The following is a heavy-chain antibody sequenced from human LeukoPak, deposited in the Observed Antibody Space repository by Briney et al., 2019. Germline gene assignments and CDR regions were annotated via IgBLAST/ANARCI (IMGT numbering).Heavy chain of an antibody. Sequence: GGSLRLSCAASGLNVSSNYMSWVRQAPGKGLEWVSVIYSGDTTYYADSVKGRFTISRDNSKNTLYLQMNSLRAEDTAVYYCAKDATGAALDYWGQGTLVTVSS. D-gene: IGHD6-25*01. CDR1: GLNVSSNY. V-gene: IGHV3-53*05. CDR2: IYSGDTT. J-gene: IGHJ4*02. CDR3: AKDATGAALDY.